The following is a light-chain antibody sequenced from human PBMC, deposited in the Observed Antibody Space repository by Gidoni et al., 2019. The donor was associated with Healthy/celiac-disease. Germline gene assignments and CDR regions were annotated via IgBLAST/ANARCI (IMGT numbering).Light chain of an antibody. CDR3: QQHSSWPLT. J-gene: IGKJ4*01. Sequence: EIVLTQSPATLSLSPGERATLTCRSSQSVSSYLAWYQQKPGQAPKLLIYDASNRDTGIPARFSGSGSGTDFTLTISSLEPEDVAVHYCQQHSSWPLTFGGGTKVEIK. V-gene: IGKV3-11*01. CDR1: QSVSSY. CDR2: DAS.